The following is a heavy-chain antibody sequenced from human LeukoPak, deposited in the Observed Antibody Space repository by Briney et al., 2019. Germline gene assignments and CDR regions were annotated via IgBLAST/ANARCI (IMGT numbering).Heavy chain of an antibody. CDR2: INWDGSNT. D-gene: IGHD4-11*01. Sequence: RSGGSLRLSCAASGFTFSHHGMHWVRQAPGKGLEWVSGINWDGSNTGYTDSVKGRFAISRDNAKNALNLQMNSLRVEDTAFYYCARDPLLQPLLFDSWGQGTLVTVSS. V-gene: IGHV3-20*04. CDR1: GFTFSHHG. J-gene: IGHJ4*02. CDR3: ARDPLLQPLLFDS.